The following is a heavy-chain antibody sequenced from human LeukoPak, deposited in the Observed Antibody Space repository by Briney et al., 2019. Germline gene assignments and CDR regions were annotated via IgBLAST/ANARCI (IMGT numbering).Heavy chain of an antibody. V-gene: IGHV3-21*01. J-gene: IGHJ6*02. CDR3: AQRYSHILTYYGMDV. D-gene: IGHD3-9*01. CDR1: GFTFSSYS. CDR2: ISSSSSYI. Sequence: GGSQRLSCAASGFTFSSYSMNWVRQAPGKGLEWVSSISSSSSYIYYADSVKGRFTISRDNAKNSLYLQMNSLRAEDTAVYYCAQRYSHILTYYGMDVWGQGTTVTVSS.